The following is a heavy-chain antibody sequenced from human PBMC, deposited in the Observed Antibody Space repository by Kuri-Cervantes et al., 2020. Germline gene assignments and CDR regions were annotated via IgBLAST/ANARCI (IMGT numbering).Heavy chain of an antibody. CDR1: GFTFSSYA. V-gene: IGHV3-23*01. D-gene: IGHD4-23*01. CDR2: ISGSGGST. Sequence: LSLTCAASGFTFSSYAMSWVRQAPGKGLEWVSAISGSGGSTYYADSVKGRFTIPRDNSKNTLYLQMNSLRAEDTAVYYCARGGYGGYYFDYWGQGTLVTVSS. CDR3: ARGGYGGYYFDY. J-gene: IGHJ4*02.